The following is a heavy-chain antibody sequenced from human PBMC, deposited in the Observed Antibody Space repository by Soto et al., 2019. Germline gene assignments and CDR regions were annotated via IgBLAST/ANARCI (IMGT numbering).Heavy chain of an antibody. D-gene: IGHD3-3*01. CDR2: IYYSGST. CDR3: ARGHQEVGYYDFWSGSPNWFDP. V-gene: IGHV4-59*01. J-gene: IGHJ5*02. CDR1: GGSISSYY. Sequence: QVQLQESGPGLVKPSETLSLTCTVSGGSISSYYWSWIRQPPGKGLEWIGYIYYSGSTNYNPSHKSRVALSVDTSKNQFSLKLSSVTAADTAVYYCARGHQEVGYYDFWSGSPNWFDPWGQGPLVTVSS.